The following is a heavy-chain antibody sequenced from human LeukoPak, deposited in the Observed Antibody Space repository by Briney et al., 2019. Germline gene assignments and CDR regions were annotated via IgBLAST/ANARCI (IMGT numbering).Heavy chain of an antibody. Sequence: SETLSLTCTVSGGSISSYYWSWIRQPPGKGLEWIGYIYYSGSTNYNPSLKSRVTISVDTSKNQFSLKLSSVTAADTAVYYCARSTRYYFGYWGQGTLVTVSS. V-gene: IGHV4-59*01. CDR2: IYYSGST. CDR1: GGSISSYY. CDR3: ARSTRYYFGY. J-gene: IGHJ4*02. D-gene: IGHD2-2*01.